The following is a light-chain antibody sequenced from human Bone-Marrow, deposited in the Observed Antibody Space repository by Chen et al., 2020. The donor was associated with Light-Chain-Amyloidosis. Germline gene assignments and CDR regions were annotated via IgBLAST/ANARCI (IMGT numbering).Light chain of an antibody. Sequence: EIVSTQSPGTLSLSPGDRATLSCRASQSVHSIYLAWYQQKPGQAPRGLIYGTSSRASGFPDRFRGSGSGTDFTLTISRLEPEDFAVYYCQQYEAPPQTFGQGTKVEI. CDR2: GTS. V-gene: IGKV3-20*01. CDR1: QSVHSIY. J-gene: IGKJ1*01. CDR3: QQYEAPPQT.